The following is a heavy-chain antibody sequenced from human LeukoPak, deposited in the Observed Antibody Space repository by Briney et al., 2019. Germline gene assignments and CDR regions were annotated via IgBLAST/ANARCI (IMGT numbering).Heavy chain of an antibody. CDR1: RGSISGYS. Sequence: SETLSLTCTVSRGSISGYSWSWIRQSPGGGLEWIGYIYYSGDTAYNPSLRSRVTLSVDTSKNQFSLQLRSVTTADMAVYYCVRGPYGASISKWFDPWGRGTQVIVSP. V-gene: IGHV4-59*01. CDR3: VRGPYGASISKWFDP. CDR2: IYYSGDT. J-gene: IGHJ5*02. D-gene: IGHD4/OR15-4a*01.